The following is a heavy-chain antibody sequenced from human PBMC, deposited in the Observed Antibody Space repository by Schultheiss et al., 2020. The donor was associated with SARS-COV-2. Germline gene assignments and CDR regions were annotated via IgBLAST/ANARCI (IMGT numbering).Heavy chain of an antibody. Sequence: GESLKISCTASGFTFKDYWMHWVRQTPGKGLVWVAVIWYDGSNKYYADSVKGRFTISRDNSKNTLYLQMNSLRPEDTAIYYCARDLPPHDYWGQGTLVTVSS. CDR3: ARDLPPHDY. J-gene: IGHJ4*02. V-gene: IGHV3-33*08. CDR2: IWYDGSNK. CDR1: GFTFKDYW.